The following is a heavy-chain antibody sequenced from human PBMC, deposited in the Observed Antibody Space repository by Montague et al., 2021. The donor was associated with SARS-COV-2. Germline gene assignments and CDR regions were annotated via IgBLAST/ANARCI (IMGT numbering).Heavy chain of an antibody. D-gene: IGHD3-3*01. CDR3: ARAILGVVIIGTPYYYYMDV. CDR1: GYPFTSYD. CDR2: MNPNSGNT. J-gene: IGHJ6*03. V-gene: IGHV1-8*01. Sequence: SGKVSFKASGYPFTSYDINWVRQATGQGLEWMGWMNPNSGNTGYAQKFQGRVTMTRDTSISTAYMELSILRSEDTAVYYCARAILGVVIIGTPYYYYMDVWGKGTTVTVSS.